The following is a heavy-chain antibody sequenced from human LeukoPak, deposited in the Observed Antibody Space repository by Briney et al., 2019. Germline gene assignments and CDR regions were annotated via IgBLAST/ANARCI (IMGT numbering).Heavy chain of an antibody. Sequence: GSSVKVSCEASGGTFSSYAISWVRQAPGQGLEWMGGIIPIFGTANYAQKFQGRVTITTDESTSTAYMELSSLRSEDTAVYYCAGMHYDFWSGYFLGFDYWGQGTLVTVSS. CDR1: GGTFSSYA. CDR3: AGMHYDFWSGYFLGFDY. D-gene: IGHD3-3*01. V-gene: IGHV1-69*05. J-gene: IGHJ4*02. CDR2: IIPIFGTA.